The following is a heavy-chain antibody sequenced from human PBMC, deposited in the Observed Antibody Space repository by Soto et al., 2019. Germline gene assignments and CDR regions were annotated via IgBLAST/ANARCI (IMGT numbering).Heavy chain of an antibody. D-gene: IGHD3-9*01. J-gene: IGHJ4*02. CDR3: ARVGPYYDILTGYYELGYFDY. CDR1: GCSISSYY. CDR2: IYYSGST. Sequence: PSETLSLTCTVSGCSISSYYWSWIRQPPGKGLEWVGYIYYSGSTNYNPSLKSRVTISVATSKNQFSLKLSSVTAADTAVYSCARVGPYYDILTGYYELGYFDYWGQGTLVTVSS. V-gene: IGHV4-59*01.